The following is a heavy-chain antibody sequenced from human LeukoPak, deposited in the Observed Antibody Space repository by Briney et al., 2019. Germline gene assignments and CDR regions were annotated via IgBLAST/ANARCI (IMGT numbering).Heavy chain of an antibody. J-gene: IGHJ6*02. CDR3: LSRRFGSYGMDV. V-gene: IGHV1-8*01. Sequence: GASVKVSCKASGYTFTSYDINWVRQATGQGLEWMGWMNPNSGNTGYAQKFQGRVTMTRNTSISTAYMELSSLRSEDTAVYYCLSRRFGSYGMDVWGQGTMVTVSS. D-gene: IGHD3-10*01. CDR1: GYTFTSYD. CDR2: MNPNSGNT.